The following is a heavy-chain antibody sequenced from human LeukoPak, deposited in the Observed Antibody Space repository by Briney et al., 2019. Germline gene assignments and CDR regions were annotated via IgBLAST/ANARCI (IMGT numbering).Heavy chain of an antibody. J-gene: IGHJ5*02. D-gene: IGHD5-12*01. CDR2: IHSSGNT. CDR1: GYSISSGYY. V-gene: IGHV4-38-2*02. CDR3: ARDLGYSGFDWAP. Sequence: SETLSLTCTVSGYSISSGYYWGWIRQPPGKRLEWVGSIHSSGNTYYNPTLKSRVTISVDTSKNQFSLDLTSVTAADAAVYYCARDLGYSGFDWAPWGQGTLVTVSS.